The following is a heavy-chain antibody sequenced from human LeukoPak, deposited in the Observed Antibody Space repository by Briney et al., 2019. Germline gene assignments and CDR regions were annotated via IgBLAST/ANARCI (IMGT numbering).Heavy chain of an antibody. CDR1: GGSISSGSYY. V-gene: IGHV4-61*02. D-gene: IGHD2-2*02. Sequence: PSETLSLTCTVSGGSISSGSYYWSWIRQPAGKGLEWIGRIYTSGSTNYNPSLKSRVTISVDTSKNQFSLKLSSVTAADTAVYYSASIPSLEYYFDYWGQGTLVTVSS. J-gene: IGHJ4*02. CDR3: ASIPSLEYYFDY. CDR2: IYTSGST.